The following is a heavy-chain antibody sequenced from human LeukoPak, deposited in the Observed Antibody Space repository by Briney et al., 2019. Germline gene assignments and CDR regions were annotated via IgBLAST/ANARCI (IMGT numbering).Heavy chain of an antibody. V-gene: IGHV4-4*07. Sequence: PSETLSLTCTVSGGSISSYYWSWIRQPAGKRLEWIGRIYTSGSTNYNPSLKSRVTMSVDTSKNQFSLKLSSVTAADTAVYYCAEVRGYYDSSGYYYGVFDYWGQGTLVTVSS. CDR1: GGSISSYY. CDR3: AEVRGYYDSSGYYYGVFDY. D-gene: IGHD3-22*01. J-gene: IGHJ4*02. CDR2: IYTSGST.